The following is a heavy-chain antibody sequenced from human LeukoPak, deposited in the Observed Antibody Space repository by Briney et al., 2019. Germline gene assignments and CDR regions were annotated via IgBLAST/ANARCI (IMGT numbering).Heavy chain of an antibody. J-gene: IGHJ4*02. Sequence: GGSLRLSCAVSGLTFSSYNMNWVRQAPGKGLEWVSCISNSGSMIYYADSVKGRFTLSRDNAKNSLYPQMNSLRDEDTAVYYCARGPISGWSADYWGQGTLVTVSS. D-gene: IGHD6-19*01. V-gene: IGHV3-48*02. CDR1: GLTFSSYN. CDR2: ISNSGSMI. CDR3: ARGPISGWSADY.